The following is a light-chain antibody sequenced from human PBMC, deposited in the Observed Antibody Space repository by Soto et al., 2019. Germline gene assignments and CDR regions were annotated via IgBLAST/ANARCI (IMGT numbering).Light chain of an antibody. Sequence: EIVMTQSPSTLSFSQGQRATLSFISSQSVGSNLAWYQQKPGQAPRLLIYGASTRATGIPARFSGSGSGTEFTLTISSLQSEDFAVYYCQQYNNWPLLTFGGGTKVDIK. CDR2: GAS. CDR3: QQYNNWPLLT. V-gene: IGKV3-15*01. J-gene: IGKJ4*01. CDR1: QSVGSN.